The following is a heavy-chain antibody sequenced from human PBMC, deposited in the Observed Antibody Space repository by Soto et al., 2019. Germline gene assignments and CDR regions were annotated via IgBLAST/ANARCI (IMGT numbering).Heavy chain of an antibody. CDR3: AHRQSCTSTSCYSNWFDP. CDR2: IFWDDDK. J-gene: IGHJ5*02. Sequence: QITLKESGPTLVKPTQTLTLTCTLSGFSLSTTGVGVGWIRQPPGKALEWLALIFWDDDKRYSPSLKSRLTITKDTSKSQVVLTMTNMDPVDTATYYCAHRQSCTSTSCYSNWFDPWGQGTLVTVSS. V-gene: IGHV2-5*02. CDR1: GFSLSTTGVG. D-gene: IGHD2-2*01.